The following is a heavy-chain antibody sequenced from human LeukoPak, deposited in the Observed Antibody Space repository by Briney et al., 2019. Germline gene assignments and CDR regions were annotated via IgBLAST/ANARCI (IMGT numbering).Heavy chain of an antibody. J-gene: IGHJ4*02. V-gene: IGHV4-31*03. CDR3: ARASRGMFR. CDR1: GGSINNGGYY. D-gene: IGHD3-10*02. Sequence: PSETLSLTCTVSGGSINNGGYYWSWIRQHPGKGLEWIGYIYYSGSSYYNPSLRSRVTISVDTSKNHFSLKLSSVTAADTAVYYCARASRGMFRWGQGTLVTVSS. CDR2: IYYSGSS.